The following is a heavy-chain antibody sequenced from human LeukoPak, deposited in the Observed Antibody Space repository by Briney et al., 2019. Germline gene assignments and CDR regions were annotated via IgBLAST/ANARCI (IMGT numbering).Heavy chain of an antibody. J-gene: IGHJ4*02. CDR2: ISGNGGTT. CDR3: AKDRHWGLDY. CDR1: GFIFSNYG. V-gene: IGHV3-23*01. D-gene: IGHD7-27*01. Sequence: GGSLRLSCTASGFIFSNYGMNWVRQAPGKGLEWVSAISGNGGTTYYADSVKGRFTISRDNSKNTLFLQMNTLRAEDTAVYYCAKDRHWGLDYWGQGALVTVSS.